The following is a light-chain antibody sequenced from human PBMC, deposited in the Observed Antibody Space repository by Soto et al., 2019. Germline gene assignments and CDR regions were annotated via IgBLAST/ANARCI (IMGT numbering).Light chain of an antibody. J-gene: IGLJ2*01. CDR2: EDT. CDR3: WSYAGPTIFVV. V-gene: IGLV2-23*02. CDR1: SSDIGSYNL. Sequence: QSALTQPASVAGSPGQSNTISCTGTSSDIGSYNLVSWYQQHPGKAPKLMIYEDTQRPSGVSNRFSGSKSGNTASLTITGLQAEDEADYYCWSYAGPTIFVVFGGGTKLTVL.